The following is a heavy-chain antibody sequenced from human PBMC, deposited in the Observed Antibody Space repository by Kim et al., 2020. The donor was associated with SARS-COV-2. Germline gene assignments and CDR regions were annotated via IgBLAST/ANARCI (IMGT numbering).Heavy chain of an antibody. CDR1: GYTLTELS. D-gene: IGHD4-17*01. V-gene: IGHV1-24*01. CDR3: ATGIDYGGSSPDFDY. Sequence: ASVKVSCKVSGYTLTELSMHWVRQAPGKGLEWMGGFDPEDGETIYAQKFQGRVTRTEDTSTDTAYMELSSLRSEDTAVYYCATGIDYGGSSPDFDYWGQGTLVTVSS. J-gene: IGHJ4*02. CDR2: FDPEDGET.